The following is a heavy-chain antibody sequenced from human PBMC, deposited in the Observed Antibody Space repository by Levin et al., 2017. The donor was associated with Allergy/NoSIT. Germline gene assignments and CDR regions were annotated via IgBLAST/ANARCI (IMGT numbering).Heavy chain of an antibody. CDR2: IKRKSDGGTA. CDR3: TNSDY. J-gene: IGHJ4*02. Sequence: GGSLRLSCAASAFTFSDAWMNWVRQAPGKGLEWVGRIKRKSDGGTADYAAPVKGRFTISRDDSKNTLYLQMNSLKTEDTAVYDCTNSDYWGQGTLVTVSS. CDR1: AFTFSDAW. V-gene: IGHV3-15*01.